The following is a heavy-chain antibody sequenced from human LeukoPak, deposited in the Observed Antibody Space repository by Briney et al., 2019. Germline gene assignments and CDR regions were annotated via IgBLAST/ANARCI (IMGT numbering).Heavy chain of an antibody. CDR2: IYYSGST. CDR1: GGSISSGGYY. Sequence: PSETLSLTCTVSGGSISSGGYYWSWIRQHPGKGLEWIGYIYYSGSTYYNPSLKSRVTISVDTSKNQFSLKLSSVTAADTAVYYCARSGVKDYYDSSGYYRGGSRAFDIWGQGTMVTVSS. V-gene: IGHV4-31*03. D-gene: IGHD3-22*01. CDR3: ARSGVKDYYDSSGYYRGGSRAFDI. J-gene: IGHJ3*02.